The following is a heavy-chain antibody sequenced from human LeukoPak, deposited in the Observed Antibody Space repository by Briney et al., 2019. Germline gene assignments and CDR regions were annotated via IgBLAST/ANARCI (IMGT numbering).Heavy chain of an antibody. CDR2: IHEDGGDK. Sequence: GGSLRLSCAVSGFTFSSNWMNWVRQAPGKGLEWVANIHEDGGDKYYVDSVKGRFTISRDNAKNSLYLQMNSLRAEDTALYYCARTLRLGTPRAFDIWGRGTMVTVSS. J-gene: IGHJ3*02. CDR1: GFTFSSNW. D-gene: IGHD1-1*01. CDR3: ARTLRLGTPRAFDI. V-gene: IGHV3-7*05.